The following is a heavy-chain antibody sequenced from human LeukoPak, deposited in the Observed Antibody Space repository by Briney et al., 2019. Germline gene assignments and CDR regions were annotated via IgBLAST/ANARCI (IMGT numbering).Heavy chain of an antibody. Sequence: ASVKVSCKASGYTFSSYDFNWVRQATGQRPEWMGWMSPNSGDTGYAQKFQDRVTMTRNTSISTAYMELSSLRSDDTAVYYCARGPPNWGYDYWGPGTLVTVSS. J-gene: IGHJ4*02. CDR2: MSPNSGDT. CDR3: ARGPPNWGYDY. CDR1: GYTFSSYD. V-gene: IGHV1-8*01. D-gene: IGHD7-27*01.